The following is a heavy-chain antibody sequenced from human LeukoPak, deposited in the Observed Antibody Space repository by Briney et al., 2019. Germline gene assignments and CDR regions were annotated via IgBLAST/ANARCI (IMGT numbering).Heavy chain of an antibody. CDR3: TTKLNWNDNWFDP. CDR2: IRNKANNYAT. CDR1: GFTFSGSA. V-gene: IGHV3-73*01. Sequence: PGGSLKLSCSGSGFTFSGSAMHWVRQASGKGLEWVGRIRNKANNYATAYAASVNGRFTISRDDSKNVAYLQMNSLKTEDTALYYCTTKLNWNDNWFDPWGQGTLVTASS. J-gene: IGHJ5*02. D-gene: IGHD1-1*01.